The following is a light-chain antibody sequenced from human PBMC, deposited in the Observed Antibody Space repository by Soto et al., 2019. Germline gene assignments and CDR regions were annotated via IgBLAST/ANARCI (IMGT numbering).Light chain of an antibody. CDR1: RSNVGNNA. V-gene: IGLV1-36*01. J-gene: IGLJ3*02. CDR2: YDD. Sequence: QSVLTQPPSVSEAPRQRVTISCSGSRSNVGNNAVNWYQQLPGKAPKLLIYYDDLLPSGVSDRFSGSKSGTSASLAISGLPSEDAAYYYCAVWDDSLNRVVFGGGTKLTVL. CDR3: AVWDDSLNRVV.